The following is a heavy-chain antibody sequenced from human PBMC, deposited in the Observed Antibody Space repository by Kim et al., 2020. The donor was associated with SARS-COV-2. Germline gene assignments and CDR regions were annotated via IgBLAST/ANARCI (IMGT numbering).Heavy chain of an antibody. J-gene: IGHJ4*02. D-gene: IGHD4-17*01. Sequence: GGSLRLSCVGSGFNLSDYYMSWIRQAPGKGLEWVSYISGSGSPIYYADSVMGRFTISRDIAKKSFYLQMNNLRPDDTALYYCARDRTTVRYWGQRTLVT. CDR2: ISGSGSPI. CDR1: GFNLSDYY. V-gene: IGHV3-11*04. CDR3: ARDRTTVRY.